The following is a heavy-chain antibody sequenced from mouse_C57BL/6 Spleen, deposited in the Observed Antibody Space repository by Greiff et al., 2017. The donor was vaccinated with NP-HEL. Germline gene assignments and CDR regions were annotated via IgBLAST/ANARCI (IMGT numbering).Heavy chain of an antibody. CDR3: ARGDVTTVADY. CDR1: GYAFTNYL. D-gene: IGHD1-1*01. CDR2: INPGSGGT. Sequence: VQLQQSGAELVRPGTSVKVSCKASGYAFTNYLIEWVKQRPGQGLEWIGVINPGSGGTNYNEKFKGKATLTADKSSSTAYMQLSSLTSEDSAVYFCARGDVTTVADYWGQGTTLTVSS. J-gene: IGHJ2*01. V-gene: IGHV1-54*01.